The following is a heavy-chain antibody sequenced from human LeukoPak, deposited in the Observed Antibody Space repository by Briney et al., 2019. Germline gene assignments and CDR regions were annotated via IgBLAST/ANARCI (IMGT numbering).Heavy chain of an antibody. D-gene: IGHD1-26*01. J-gene: IGHJ6*03. Sequence: HTGGSLRLSCAASGFTFSSYSMNWVRQAPGKGLEWVSYISSSGSTIYYADSVKGRFTISRDNAKNSLYLQMNSLRAEDTAVYYCARVGSPPWSYYYYMDVWGKGTTVTVSS. CDR2: ISSSGSTI. CDR1: GFTFSSYS. CDR3: ARVGSPPWSYYYYMDV. V-gene: IGHV3-48*01.